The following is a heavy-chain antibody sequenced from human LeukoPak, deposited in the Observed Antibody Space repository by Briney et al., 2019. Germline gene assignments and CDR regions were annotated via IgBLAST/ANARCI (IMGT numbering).Heavy chain of an antibody. V-gene: IGHV3-7*01. CDR3: ATRYCSIAACRASSYKCMDD. D-gene: IGHD2-2*01. J-gene: IGHJ6*04. CDR2: INQDGGGR. Sequence: GGSLRLSCAASGFAFSDNWMTWVRQAPGKGLEWVANINQDGGGRYYVDSVQGRFIISRDNAQNSVHLQMNSLRAEDTAVYYCATRYCSIAACRASSYKCMDDWGKGTTVIVSS. CDR1: GFAFSDNW.